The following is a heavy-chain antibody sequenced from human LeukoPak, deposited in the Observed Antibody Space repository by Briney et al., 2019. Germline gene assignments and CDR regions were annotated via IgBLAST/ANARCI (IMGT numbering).Heavy chain of an antibody. CDR1: GGSISTGTYY. Sequence: SETLSLTCTVSGGSISTGTYYWGWIRQHPGKGLEWIGYIYYSWSTYYNPSLKSRVTISVNTSKNQFSLKLSSVTAANTDVYYCAGRAATPFSGFGPWGQGTLVTVSS. CDR3: AGRAATPFSGFGP. V-gene: IGHV4-31*03. J-gene: IGHJ5*02. D-gene: IGHD2-15*01. CDR2: IYYSWST.